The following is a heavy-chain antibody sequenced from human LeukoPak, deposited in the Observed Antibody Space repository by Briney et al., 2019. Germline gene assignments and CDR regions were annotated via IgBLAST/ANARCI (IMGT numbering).Heavy chain of an antibody. J-gene: IGHJ4*02. V-gene: IGHV1-24*01. CDR1: GYTLTELS. Sequence: ASVKVSCKVSGYTLTELSMHWVRQAPGKGLEWMGGFDPEDGETIYAQKLQGRVTMTEDTSTDTAYMELSSLRSEDTAVYYCATTIGGLVAGELLFLFEYWGQGTLVTVSS. D-gene: IGHD3-10*01. CDR3: ATTIGGLVAGELLFLFEY. CDR2: FDPEDGET.